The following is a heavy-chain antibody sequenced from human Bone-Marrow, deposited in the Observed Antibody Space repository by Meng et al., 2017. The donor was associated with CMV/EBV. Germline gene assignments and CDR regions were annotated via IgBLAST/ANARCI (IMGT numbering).Heavy chain of an antibody. Sequence: GESLKISCAASGFNSSTYWMGWVRQAPGKGPEWVANINQDGRAKYHVGSLQGRFTISRDNAKNSLYLQMNSLRAEDTAVYYCATLSTGVPWFDPWGQGTLVTVYS. CDR2: INQDGRAK. CDR3: ATLSTGVPWFDP. J-gene: IGHJ5*02. V-gene: IGHV3-7*01. D-gene: IGHD3-10*01. CDR1: GFNSSTYW.